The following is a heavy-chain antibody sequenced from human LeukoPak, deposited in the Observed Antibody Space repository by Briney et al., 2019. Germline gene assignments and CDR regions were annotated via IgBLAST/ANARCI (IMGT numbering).Heavy chain of an antibody. CDR3: ARLGMATTTSDY. CDR1: GGSISSSSYY. CDR2: IYYSGST. J-gene: IGHJ4*02. V-gene: IGHV4-39*01. Sequence: PSETLSLTCAVSGGSISSSSYYWGWIRQPPGKGLEWIGSIYYSGSTYYNPSLKSRVTISVDTSKNQFSLKLSSVTAADTAVYYCARLGMATTTSDYWGQGTLVTVSS. D-gene: IGHD5-24*01.